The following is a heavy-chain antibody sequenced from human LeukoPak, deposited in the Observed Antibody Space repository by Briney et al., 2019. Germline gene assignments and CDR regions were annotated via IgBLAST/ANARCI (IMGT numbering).Heavy chain of an antibody. CDR1: GYTFASYD. CDR2: MNPNSGNT. J-gene: IGHJ4*02. D-gene: IGHD2-2*02. Sequence: ASEKVSCKASGYTFASYDINWVRQAPGQGPEWMGWMNPNSGNTAYAQKFQGRITMTRSPSTSTAYMELRSLRSEDTAVYYCARYPPAIPNDYWGQGTLVTVSS. V-gene: IGHV1-8*01. CDR3: ARYPPAIPNDY.